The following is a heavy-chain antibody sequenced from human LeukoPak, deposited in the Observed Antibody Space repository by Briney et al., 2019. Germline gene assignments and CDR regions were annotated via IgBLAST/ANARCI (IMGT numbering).Heavy chain of an antibody. Sequence: GRSLRLSCAASGFTFSTYGMHWVRQAPGKGLEWVAVIPYDGNNKYYADSVKGRFTISRDNSKNTLYLQMNSLRAEDTAVYYCAKDSGGSVTFSYGMDVWGQGTTVTVSS. CDR1: GFTFSTYG. J-gene: IGHJ6*02. CDR3: AKDSGGSVTFSYGMDV. CDR2: IPYDGNNK. D-gene: IGHD3-10*01. V-gene: IGHV3-30*18.